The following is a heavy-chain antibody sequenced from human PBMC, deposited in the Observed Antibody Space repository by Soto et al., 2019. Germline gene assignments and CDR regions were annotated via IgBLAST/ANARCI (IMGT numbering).Heavy chain of an antibody. CDR3: ARWGYCSGGSCYLYYYYYYGMDV. J-gene: IGHJ6*02. Sequence: VKVSCKASGYAFTSYDINWVRQATGQGLEWMGWMNPNSGNTGYAQKFQGRVTMTRNTSISTAYMELSSLRSEDTAVYYCARWGYCSGGSCYLYYYYYYGMDVWGQGTTVTVSS. V-gene: IGHV1-8*01. CDR1: GYAFTSYD. D-gene: IGHD2-15*01. CDR2: MNPNSGNT.